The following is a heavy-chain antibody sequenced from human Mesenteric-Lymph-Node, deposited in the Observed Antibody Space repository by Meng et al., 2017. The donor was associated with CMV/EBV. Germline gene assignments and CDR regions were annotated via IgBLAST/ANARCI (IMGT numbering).Heavy chain of an antibody. D-gene: IGHD6-13*01. J-gene: IGHJ5*02. CDR3: ARDSDIAAGGSDNNWFDP. CDR1: GYTFTSYY. Sequence: ASVKVSCKASGYTFTSYYMHWVRQAPGQGLEWMGIINPTGGSTSYAQKFQGRVTMTRDTSTSTVYMELSSLRSEDTAVYYCARDSDIAAGGSDNNWFDPWGQGTLVTVSS. CDR2: INPTGGST. V-gene: IGHV1-46*01.